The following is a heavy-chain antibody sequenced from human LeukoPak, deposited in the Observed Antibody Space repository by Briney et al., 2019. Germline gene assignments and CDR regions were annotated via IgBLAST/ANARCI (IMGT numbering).Heavy chain of an antibody. CDR1: GFTFSNAW. D-gene: IGHD3-3*01. V-gene: IGHV3-15*01. J-gene: IGHJ6*03. CDR3: TRLPVLRSLELERQPDYYYYYMDV. CDR2: IKSKTDGGTT. Sequence: PGGSLRLSCAASGFTFSNAWMSWVRQAPGKGLEWVGRIKSKTDGGTTDYAAPVKGRFTISRDDSKNTAYLQMNSLKTEDTAVYYCTRLPVLRSLELERQPDYYYYYMDVWGKGTTVTVSS.